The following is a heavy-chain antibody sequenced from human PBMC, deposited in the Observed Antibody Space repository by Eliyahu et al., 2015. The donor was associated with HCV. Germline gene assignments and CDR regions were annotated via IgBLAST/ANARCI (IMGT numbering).Heavy chain of an antibody. CDR3: ARGYYYGSGSYYPRVSRAEYF. CDR2: INHSGST. V-gene: IGHV4-34*01. D-gene: IGHD3-10*01. J-gene: IGHJ1*01. CDR1: GGSFSGYY. Sequence: QVQLQQWGAGLLKPSETLSLTCAVYGGSFSGYYWSWIRQPPGKGLEWIGEINHSGSTNYNPSLKSRVTISVDTSKNQFSLKLSSVTAADTAVYYCARGYYYGSGSYYPRVSRAEYF.